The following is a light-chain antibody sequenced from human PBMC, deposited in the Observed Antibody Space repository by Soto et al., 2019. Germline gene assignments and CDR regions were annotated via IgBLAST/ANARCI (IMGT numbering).Light chain of an antibody. CDR1: QSTLHSNGYSY. J-gene: IGKJ1*01. CDR2: LGS. V-gene: IGKV2-28*01. CDR3: VQARQSPAWT. Sequence: SLHAINLPVPPGETASISCRTRQSTLHSNGYSYLDWYLEWPGQSPQLVIYLGSYRASGIPNRFSGRVSGTDFTLKFSIVEAEHVRDYYCVQARQSPAWTFGQGTKVDIK.